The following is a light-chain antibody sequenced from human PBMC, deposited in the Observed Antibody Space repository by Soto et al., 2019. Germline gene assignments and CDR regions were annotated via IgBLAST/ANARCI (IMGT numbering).Light chain of an antibody. V-gene: IGKV3-11*01. J-gene: IGKJ5*01. Sequence: EIVLTQSPGTLSLSPGERATLSCRASQSVSSYLAWYQQKPGQAPRLLIYDASNRATGIPARFSGSGSGTDFPLTISSQEPEDFAVYYCQQRSNWPITFGQGTRL. CDR2: DAS. CDR1: QSVSSY. CDR3: QQRSNWPIT.